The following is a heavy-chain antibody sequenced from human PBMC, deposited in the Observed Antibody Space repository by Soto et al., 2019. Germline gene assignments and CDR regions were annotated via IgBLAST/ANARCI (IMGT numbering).Heavy chain of an antibody. Sequence: QVQLQQWGAGLLKPSETLSLTCAVYGGSFSGYYWSWIRQPPGKGLEWIGEINHSGSTNYNPSLNSRVTISLDTSKTQFSLKLSSVTAADTAVYYCARGSGPTTVTIYYYYYMDVWGKGTTVTVSS. CDR3: ARGSGPTTVTIYYYYYMDV. CDR1: GGSFSGYY. V-gene: IGHV4-34*01. CDR2: INHSGST. J-gene: IGHJ6*03. D-gene: IGHD4-4*01.